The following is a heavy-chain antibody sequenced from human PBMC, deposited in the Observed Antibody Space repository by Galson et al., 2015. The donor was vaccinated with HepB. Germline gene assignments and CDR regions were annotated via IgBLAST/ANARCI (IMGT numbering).Heavy chain of an antibody. CDR1: GFTLSSYA. CDR3: ARVMSPFSIDLVFDY. Sequence: SLRLSCAVSGFTLSSYAMGWVRQAPRKGPEWVSGNSGSDDRTFYADSVKGRFTISRDTSKNTLYLQMSSLRAEDTAVYYCARVMSPFSIDLVFDYWGQGTLVTVSS. D-gene: IGHD6-6*01. CDR2: NSGSDDRT. V-gene: IGHV3-23*01. J-gene: IGHJ4*02.